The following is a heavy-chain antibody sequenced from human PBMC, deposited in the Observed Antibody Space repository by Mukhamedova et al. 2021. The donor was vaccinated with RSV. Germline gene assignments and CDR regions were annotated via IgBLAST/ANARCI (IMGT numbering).Heavy chain of an antibody. V-gene: IGHV4-38-2*02. CDR3: ARDPVAVDY. D-gene: IGHD6-19*01. Sequence: GSIYHSGSTYYNPSLKSRVTISVDTSKNQFSLKLSSVTAADTAVYYCARDPVAVDYWGQGTLVTVSS. CDR2: IYHSGST. J-gene: IGHJ4*02.